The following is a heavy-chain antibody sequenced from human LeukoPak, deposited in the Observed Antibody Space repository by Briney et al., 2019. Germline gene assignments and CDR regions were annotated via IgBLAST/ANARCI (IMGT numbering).Heavy chain of an antibody. D-gene: IGHD6-6*01. CDR2: IYYSGST. CDR3: ARRADYSSSSRPGEFDY. J-gene: IGHJ4*02. V-gene: IGHV4-59*08. CDR1: GGSISSYY. Sequence: SETLSLTCTVSGGSISSYYWNWIRQPPGKTLEWIGYIYYSGSTNYNPSLKSRVTTSVDTSKNQFSLKLRSVTAADTAVYYCARRADYSSSSRPGEFDYWGQGTLVNVPS.